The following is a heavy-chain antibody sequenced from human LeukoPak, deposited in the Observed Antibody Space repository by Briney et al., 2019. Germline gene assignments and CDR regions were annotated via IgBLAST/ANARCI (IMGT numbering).Heavy chain of an antibody. Sequence: SETLSLTCTVSGDSISSSYWSWIRQAAGKGLEWIGRIYSSATTNHNPSLKSRVIMSLDTSKNQFSLTLNSVTAADTAVYYCAKERVGSCSGSRCWY. V-gene: IGHV4-4*07. J-gene: IGHJ2*01. D-gene: IGHD6-19*01. CDR1: GDSISSSY. CDR3: AKERVGSCSGSRCWY. CDR2: IYSSATT.